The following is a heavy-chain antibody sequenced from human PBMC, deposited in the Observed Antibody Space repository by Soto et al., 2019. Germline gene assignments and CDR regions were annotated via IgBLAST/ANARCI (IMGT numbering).Heavy chain of an antibody. V-gene: IGHV1-18*01. CDR1: GYTFTSYG. J-gene: IGHJ6*03. D-gene: IGHD3-3*01. CDR2: ISAYNGNT. CDR3: ARLGTDTIFGVVITNYMDV. Sequence: GASVKGSCKASGYTFTSYGISWVRQAPGQGLEWMGWISAYNGNTNYAQKLQGRVTMTTDTSTSTAYMELRSLRSDDTAVYYCARLGTDTIFGVVITNYMDVWGKGTTVTVSS.